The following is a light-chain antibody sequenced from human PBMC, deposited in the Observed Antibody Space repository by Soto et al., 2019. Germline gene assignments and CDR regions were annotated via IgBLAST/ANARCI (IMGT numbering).Light chain of an antibody. CDR3: QQYNNWPTA. J-gene: IGKJ2*01. CDR2: GAS. Sequence: EIVMTQAPATLSVAPGERATLSCRARQSVGSNLAWSQQKPVQAPRLLIYGASTRATGIPARFSGSGSGTEFTLTISSLQSEDFAVYYCQQYNNWPTAFGQGTKLEIK. CDR1: QSVGSN. V-gene: IGKV3-15*01.